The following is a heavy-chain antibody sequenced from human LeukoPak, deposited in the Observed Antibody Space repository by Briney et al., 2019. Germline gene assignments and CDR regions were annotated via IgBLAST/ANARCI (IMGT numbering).Heavy chain of an antibody. V-gene: IGHV4-34*01. J-gene: IGHJ6*04. D-gene: IGHD2-2*03. CDR1: GGSYSGYY. CDR2: INHSGST. Sequence: SETLSLTCAVYGGSYSGYYWGWIRQPPGKGLEWIGEINHSGSTNYNPSLKSRVTISVDTSKNQFSLKLSSVTAADTAVYYCARGQRVGYCSSTSCPRGGYYYYYGMDVWGKGTTVTVSS. CDR3: ARGQRVGYCSSTSCPRGGYYYYYGMDV.